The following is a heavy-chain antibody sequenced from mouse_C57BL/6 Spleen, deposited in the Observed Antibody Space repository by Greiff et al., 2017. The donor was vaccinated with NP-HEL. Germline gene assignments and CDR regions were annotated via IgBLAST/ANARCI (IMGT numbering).Heavy chain of an antibody. J-gene: IGHJ1*03. Sequence: VQLQHSGAELVKPGASVKISCKASGYAFSSYWMNWVKQRPGKGLEWIGQIYPGDGDTNYNGKFKGKATLTADKSSSTAYMQLSSLTSEDSAGYFCARGGVSSYWYFDVWGTGTTVTVSS. V-gene: IGHV1-80*01. D-gene: IGHD1-1*01. CDR2: IYPGDGDT. CDR1: GYAFSSYW. CDR3: ARGGVSSYWYFDV.